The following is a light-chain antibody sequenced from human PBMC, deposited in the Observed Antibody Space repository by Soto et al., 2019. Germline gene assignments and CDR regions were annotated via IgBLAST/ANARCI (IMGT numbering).Light chain of an antibody. CDR2: DAS. CDR3: HQYNSWST. Sequence: EIVMTQSPATLSLSPGERATLSCRASESVGTNLACYQHRPGRAPRLLIYDASKRATDLAPRFSGGGSRTVFTLTISSLQSEDFAVYHCHQYNSWSTFGQGTKVDIK. CDR1: ESVGTN. V-gene: IGKV3-15*01. J-gene: IGKJ1*01.